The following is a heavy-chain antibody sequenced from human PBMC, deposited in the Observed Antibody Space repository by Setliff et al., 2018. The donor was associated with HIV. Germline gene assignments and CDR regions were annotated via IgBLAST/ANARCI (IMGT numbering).Heavy chain of an antibody. CDR3: ARDKRASFDGLDV. CDR2: IKQDGSEK. J-gene: IGHJ6*02. Sequence: GGSLRLSCAASGFTFSSYWMSWVRQAPGKGLEWVANIKQDGSEKYYVDSVKGRFTISRDNAKNTMYLEMNSLRADDTAIYYCARDKRASFDGLDVWGQGTTVTVSS. V-gene: IGHV3-7*03. CDR1: GFTFSSYW.